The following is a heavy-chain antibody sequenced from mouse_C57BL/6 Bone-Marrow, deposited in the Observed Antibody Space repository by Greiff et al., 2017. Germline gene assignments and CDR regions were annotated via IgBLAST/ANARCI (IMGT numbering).Heavy chain of an antibody. CDR3: ARSHYGSSPYYCDY. CDR1: GYTFTDYY. Sequence: QVQLKESGAELVRPGASVTLSCKASGYTFTDYYINWVKQRPGQGLEWIARIYPGSGNTYSNEKFKGKATLTAEKSSSPAYMQLSSLTSEDSAVYVCARSHYGSSPYYCDYWGQSATLTVAS. V-gene: IGHV1-76*01. D-gene: IGHD1-1*01. CDR2: IYPGSGNT. J-gene: IGHJ2*01.